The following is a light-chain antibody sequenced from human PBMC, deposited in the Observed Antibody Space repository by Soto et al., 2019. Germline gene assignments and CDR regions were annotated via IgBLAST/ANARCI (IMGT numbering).Light chain of an antibody. V-gene: IGLV2-14*01. J-gene: IGLJ1*01. CDR2: EVS. CDR3: SSYISSSSLYV. Sequence: QSALTQPASVSGSPGQSITISCTGTSSDVGGYNYVSWYQHHPGKAPKLMIYEVSNRPSGVSNRFSGSKSGSTASLTISGLQAEDEADYYCSSYISSSSLYVFGTGTKVTVL. CDR1: SSDVGGYNY.